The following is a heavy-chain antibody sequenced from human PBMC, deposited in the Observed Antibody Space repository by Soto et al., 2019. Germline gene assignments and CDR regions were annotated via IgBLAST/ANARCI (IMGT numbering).Heavy chain of an antibody. J-gene: IGHJ4*02. CDR2: IWYDGSNK. CDR1: GFTFSSYG. D-gene: IGHD1-26*01. CDR3: ARAAGGSDTPFDY. Sequence: QVQLVESGGGVVQPGRSLRLSCAASGFTFSSYGMHWVRQAPGKGLEWVAVIWYDGSNKYYADSVKGRFTISRDNSKNTLYLQMNSLRAEDTAVYYCARAAGGSDTPFDYWGQGTLVTVSS. V-gene: IGHV3-33*01.